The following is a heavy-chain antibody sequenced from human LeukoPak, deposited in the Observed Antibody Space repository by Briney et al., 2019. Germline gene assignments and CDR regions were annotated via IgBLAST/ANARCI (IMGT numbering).Heavy chain of an antibody. J-gene: IGHJ6*03. V-gene: IGHV3-13*01. Sequence: PGGSLRLSCAASGFTFSSFDMHWVRHPTGQGLEWVSTIGTASDTYYPGSVEGRFTLSRDNAKNSLYLQMISLTAGDTAVYYCARGPPRGKYYYMDVWGKGTTVTVSS. CDR2: IGTASDT. D-gene: IGHD1-1*01. CDR1: GFTFSSFD. CDR3: ARGPPRGKYYYMDV.